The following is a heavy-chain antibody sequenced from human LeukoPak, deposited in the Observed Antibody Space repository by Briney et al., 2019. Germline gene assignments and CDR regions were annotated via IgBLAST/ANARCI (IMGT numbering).Heavy chain of an antibody. D-gene: IGHD3-10*01. V-gene: IGHV4-30-2*01. CDR1: GGSISSGGYY. CDR2: IYHSGGT. CDR3: ARGIGSGSYWFDP. Sequence: SETLSLTCTVSGGSISSGGYYWSWIRQPPGKGLEWIGYIYHSGGTYYNPSLKSRVTISVDRSKNQFSLKLSSVTAADTAVYYCARGIGSGSYWFDPWGQGTLVTVST. J-gene: IGHJ5*02.